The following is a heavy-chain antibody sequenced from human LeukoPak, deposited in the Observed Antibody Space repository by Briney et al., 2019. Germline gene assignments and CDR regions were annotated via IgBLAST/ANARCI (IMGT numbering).Heavy chain of an antibody. V-gene: IGHV3-7*03. CDR3: GRAMTD. J-gene: IGHJ4*02. CDR2: MNQDGSEK. CDR1: GVTFSSYW. Sequence: GGSLRLSCAASGVTFSSYWMHWVRQAPGKGLEWVANMNQDGSEKYYVDSVKGRFTISRDNAKNSLYLQMNSLRAEDTAVYYCGRAMTDWGQGILVTVSS. D-gene: IGHD2-21*02.